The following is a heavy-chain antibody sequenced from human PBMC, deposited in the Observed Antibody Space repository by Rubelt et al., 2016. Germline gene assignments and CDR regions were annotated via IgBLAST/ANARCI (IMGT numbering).Heavy chain of an antibody. V-gene: IGHV4-59*08. CDR2: IYYRGST. Sequence: QVQLQESGPGLVKPSETLSLTCTVSGGSINSYYWSWIRQPPGKGLEWIGHIYYRGSTNYNPSLQGRVTISVATSKNQFALKLNSVTAADTAVYYCARSGKQWDALDYWGQGTLVTVSS. CDR1: GGSINSYY. J-gene: IGHJ4*02. CDR3: ARSGKQWDALDY. D-gene: IGHD6-19*01.